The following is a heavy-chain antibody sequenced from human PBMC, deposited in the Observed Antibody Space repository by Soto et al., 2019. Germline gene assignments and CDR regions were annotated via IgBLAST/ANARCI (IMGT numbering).Heavy chain of an antibody. J-gene: IGHJ5*02. CDR3: ARGPANWDTNWFDP. D-gene: IGHD7-27*01. V-gene: IGHV1-2*04. CDR1: GYTFTGYY. CDR2: INPNSGGT. Sequence: ASVKVSCKASGYTFTGYYMHWVRQAPGQGLEWMGWINPNSGGTNYAQKFQGWVTMTRDTSISTAYMELSRLRSDDTAVYYGARGPANWDTNWFDPWGQGTLVTVSS.